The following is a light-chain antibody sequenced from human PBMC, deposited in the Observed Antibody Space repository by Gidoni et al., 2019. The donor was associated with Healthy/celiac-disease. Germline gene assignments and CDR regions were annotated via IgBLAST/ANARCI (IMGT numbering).Light chain of an antibody. CDR2: DAS. J-gene: IGKJ3*01. Sequence: DIQMTQSPSSLSASVGDRVTITCQASQDISNYLNWYQQKPGKAPKLLIYDASNWETGVPSRFSGSGSGTDFTFNISSLQPEDIATYYCQQYDNLPPFTFGPGTKVDIK. V-gene: IGKV1-33*01. CDR3: QQYDNLPPFT. CDR1: QDISNY.